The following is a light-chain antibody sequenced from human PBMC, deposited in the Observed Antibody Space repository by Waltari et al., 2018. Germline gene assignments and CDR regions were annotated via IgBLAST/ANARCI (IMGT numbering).Light chain of an antibody. V-gene: IGLV3-1*01. CDR3: QAWDNTVV. J-gene: IGLJ2*01. CDR1: KFGDKN. CDR2: EDN. Sequence: SYALTQPPSVSVSPGQTASITCSGAKFGDKNVYWYQQRPGQSPALIIYEDNKRPSGIPERISGSNSGNTATLTISGTQAMDEAEYYCQAWDNTVVFGGGTKLTVL.